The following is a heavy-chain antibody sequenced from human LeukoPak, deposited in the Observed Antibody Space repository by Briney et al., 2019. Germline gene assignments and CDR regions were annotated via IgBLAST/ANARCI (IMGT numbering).Heavy chain of an antibody. J-gene: IGHJ4*02. CDR3: AKGSATVTTGDYFAY. CDR2: ISGSGGST. CDR1: GFTFSSYA. D-gene: IGHD4-17*01. Sequence: PGGSLRLSCAASGFTFSSYAMSWVRQAPGKGLDWVSAISGSGGSTSYADSVKGRFTISRDNSKNTLYLQMNSLRAEDTAVYYCAKGSATVTTGDYFAYWGQGTLVTVSS. V-gene: IGHV3-23*01.